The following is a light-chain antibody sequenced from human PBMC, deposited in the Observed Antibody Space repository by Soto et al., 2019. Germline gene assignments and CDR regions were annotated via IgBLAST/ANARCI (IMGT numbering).Light chain of an antibody. CDR1: NIGSKS. V-gene: IGLV3-21*02. Sequence: SYDLAQPPSVSVAPGQPATIACGGDNIGSKSVHWYQQKPGQAPVLVVYDDTDRPSGIPERFSGSNSGIAATLIITRVEAGDEADYYCQVWDRSSDHVIFGGGTKVTVL. CDR2: DDT. J-gene: IGLJ2*01. CDR3: QVWDRSSDHVI.